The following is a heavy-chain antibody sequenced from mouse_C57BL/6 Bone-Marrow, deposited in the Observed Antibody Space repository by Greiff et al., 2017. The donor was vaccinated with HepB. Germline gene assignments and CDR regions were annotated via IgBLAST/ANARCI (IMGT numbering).Heavy chain of an antibody. V-gene: IGHV8-12*01. D-gene: IGHD2-1*01. Sequence: QVTLKESGPGILQSSQTLSLTCSFSGFSLSTSGMGVSWIRQPSGKGLEWLAHFYWDDDKRSNPSLKRRLTISKETSRKQVFLKIISVDTAVTATYYCARSNLLWYQRAMDYWGQGTSVTVSS. J-gene: IGHJ4*01. CDR3: ARSNLLWYQRAMDY. CDR2: FYWDDDK. CDR1: GFSLSTSGMG.